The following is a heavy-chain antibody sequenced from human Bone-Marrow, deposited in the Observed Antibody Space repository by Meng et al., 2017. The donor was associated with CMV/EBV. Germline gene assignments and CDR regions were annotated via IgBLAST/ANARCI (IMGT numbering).Heavy chain of an antibody. CDR2: INHSGST. CDR1: GGSFSGYY. CDR3: ARGQRRGFYRLQYCSSTSCYFAFDI. Sequence: GSLRLSCAVYGGSFSGYYWSWIRQPPGKGLEWIGEINHSGSTNYNPSLKSRVTISVDTSKNQFSLKQSSVTAADTAVYYCARGQRRGFYRLQYCSSTSCYFAFDIWGQGTMVTVSS. J-gene: IGHJ3*02. D-gene: IGHD2-2*01. V-gene: IGHV4-34*01.